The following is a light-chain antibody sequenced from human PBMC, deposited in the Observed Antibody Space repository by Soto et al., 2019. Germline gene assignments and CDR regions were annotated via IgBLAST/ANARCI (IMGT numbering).Light chain of an antibody. CDR2: GAT. V-gene: IGKV1-17*01. J-gene: IGKJ1*01. CDR1: QGISSD. Sequence: DIQVTQSPSSLSASVGDRVTITCRASQGISSDLGWYQQKPGKAPKRLIYGATNLQSGVPSRFSGSGSGTQFTLTIRSLQPEDVATYYCLQHNTYPWAFGHGTKVEIK. CDR3: LQHNTYPWA.